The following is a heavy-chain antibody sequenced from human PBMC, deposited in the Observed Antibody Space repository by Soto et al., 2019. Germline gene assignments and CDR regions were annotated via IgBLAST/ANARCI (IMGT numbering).Heavy chain of an antibody. V-gene: IGHV3-9*01. D-gene: IGHD3-22*01. J-gene: IGHJ3*01. Sequence: EVHLEESGGGLVQAGRPLRLSCAASRFSFDEYALHWVRQAPGKGLEWVSGISWNSAIISYVDSVKGRFSISRDNAKKYVYLQMDSLRPEDTALYYCVKDFGYYYDYAFDVWGQGTMVTVSP. CDR2: ISWNSAII. CDR1: RFSFDEYA. CDR3: VKDFGYYYDYAFDV.